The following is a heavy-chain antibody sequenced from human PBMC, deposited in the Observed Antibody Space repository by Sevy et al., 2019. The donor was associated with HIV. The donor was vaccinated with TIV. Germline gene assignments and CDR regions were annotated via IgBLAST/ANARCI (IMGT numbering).Heavy chain of an antibody. V-gene: IGHV1-2*02. D-gene: IGHD3-16*02. CDR1: GYTFTGYY. Sequence: ASVKVSCKASGYTFTGYYMHWVRQAPGQGLEWMGWINPNSGGTNYAQKFQGRVTMTRETSIRTAYMELSRLRSDETAVYYCARDGYYDYVWGSYRYPAYFDYWGQGTLVTVSS. CDR2: INPNSGGT. CDR3: ARDGYYDYVWGSYRYPAYFDY. J-gene: IGHJ4*02.